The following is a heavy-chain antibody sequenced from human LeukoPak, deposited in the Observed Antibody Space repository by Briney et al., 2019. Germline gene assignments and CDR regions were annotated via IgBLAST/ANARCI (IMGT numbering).Heavy chain of an antibody. CDR3: GRAFPPLRTASAGDL. Sequence: PGGSLRLSCSASGFSFSDYGMNWFRQAPGKGLEWISSISGRSSHVYYGDSVKGRFSISRDNAMNSVFLQMNSLGVDDTAAYYCGRAFPPLRTASAGDLWGQGTLVTVSS. J-gene: IGHJ4*02. D-gene: IGHD3-16*01. V-gene: IGHV3-21*01. CDR1: GFSFSDYG. CDR2: ISGRSSHV.